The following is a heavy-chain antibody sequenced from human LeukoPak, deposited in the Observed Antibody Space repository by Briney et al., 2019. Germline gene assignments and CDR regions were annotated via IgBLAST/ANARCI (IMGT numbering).Heavy chain of an antibody. D-gene: IGHD6-19*01. J-gene: IGHJ4*02. Sequence: GVLRPSCTTSGFTFSDYAMTWVRQAPGKGPEWVGFIRNKANGGTADYAASVKGRFTISRDDFKTIAYLQMNSLKTEDTAVYYCTRAYSTGWLGINDFWGQGALVTVSS. CDR2: IRNKANGGTA. CDR1: GFTFSDYA. V-gene: IGHV3-49*04. CDR3: TRAYSTGWLGINDF.